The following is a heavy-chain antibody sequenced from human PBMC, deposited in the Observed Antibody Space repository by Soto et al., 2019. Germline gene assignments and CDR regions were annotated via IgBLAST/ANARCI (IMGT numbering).Heavy chain of an antibody. J-gene: IGHJ5*02. Sequence: SETLSLTCAVYGGSVNGYYWNWIRQPPGKGLEWIGEINHTGGTHYNPSLKSRVTMSVDTSKNQFSLRLSLVTAVDTAIYYCATCITVVGGLMAQFDPWGQGTKVTVSS. CDR2: INHTGGT. CDR3: ATCITVVGGLMAQFDP. V-gene: IGHV4-34*01. CDR1: GGSVNGYY. D-gene: IGHD3-16*01.